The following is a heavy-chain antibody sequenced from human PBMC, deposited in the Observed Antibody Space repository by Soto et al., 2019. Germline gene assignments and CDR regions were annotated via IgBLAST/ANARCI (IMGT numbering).Heavy chain of an antibody. Sequence: SETLSLTCAVSGDSVSSHYWSWIRQPAGKGLEWLGRLYNDERTNYNPSLKSRVTMSMDTSKNQFSLKLTSVTAADSAVYFCAREPLAHSYFDFWGQGILVTVSS. CDR3: AREPLAHSYFDF. J-gene: IGHJ4*02. CDR2: LYNDERT. CDR1: GDSVSSHY. V-gene: IGHV4-4*07.